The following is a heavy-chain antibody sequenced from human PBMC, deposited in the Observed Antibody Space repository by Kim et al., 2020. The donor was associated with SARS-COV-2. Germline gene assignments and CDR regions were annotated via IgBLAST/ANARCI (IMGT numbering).Heavy chain of an antibody. D-gene: IGHD4-4*01. CDR1: GFTFSSYG. J-gene: IGHJ6*02. CDR3: AKAEYATTLKYYYYGMDV. Sequence: GGSLRLSCAASGFTFSSYGMHWVRQAPGKGLEWVAVIWYDGSNKYYADSVKGRFTISRDNSKNTLYLQMNSLRAEDTAVYYCAKAEYATTLKYYYYGMDVWGQGTTVTVSS. V-gene: IGHV3-33*06. CDR2: IWYDGSNK.